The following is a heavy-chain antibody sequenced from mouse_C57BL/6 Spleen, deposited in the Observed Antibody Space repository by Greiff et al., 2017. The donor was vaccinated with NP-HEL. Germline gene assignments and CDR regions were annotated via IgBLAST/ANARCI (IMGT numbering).Heavy chain of an antibody. CDR2: ISSGGSYT. CDR1: GFTFSSYG. D-gene: IGHD2-2*01. Sequence: EVKLMESGGDLVKPGGSLKLSCAASGFTFSSYGMSWVRQTPDKRLEWVATISSGGSYTYYPDSVKGRFTISRDNAKNTLYLQMSSLTSEDTAMYDCARHGRGGYAWFAYWGQGTLVTVSA. J-gene: IGHJ3*01. CDR3: ARHGRGGYAWFAY. V-gene: IGHV5-6*01.